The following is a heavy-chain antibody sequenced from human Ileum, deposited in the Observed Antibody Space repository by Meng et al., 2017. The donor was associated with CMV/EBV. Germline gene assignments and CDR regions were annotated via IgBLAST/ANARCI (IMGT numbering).Heavy chain of an antibody. Sequence: GESLKISCAASGFTVSSNYMSWVRQAPGRGLEWVSLIYSGGSTYYADSVKGRFTISRDNSKNTLYLQMNSLRAEDTAVYYCASVIPWGQGTLVTVSS. D-gene: IGHD3-10*01. V-gene: IGHV3-53*01. CDR2: IYSGGST. CDR1: GFTVSSNY. J-gene: IGHJ5*02. CDR3: ASVIP.